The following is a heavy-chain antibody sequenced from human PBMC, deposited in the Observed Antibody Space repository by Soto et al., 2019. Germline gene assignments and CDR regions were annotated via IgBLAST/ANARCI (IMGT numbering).Heavy chain of an antibody. CDR1: GYTFTSYG. V-gene: IGHV1-18*01. Sequence: QVQLVQSGAEVKKPGASVKVSCKASGYTFTSYGISWVRQAPGQGLEWMGWISAYSGSTNYAQKLQGRVTMTTDTTTTIAYVGLRTLRSDEPAVYSCARSIATALDFDCWGQGRLVTVSS. D-gene: IGHD6-25*01. CDR3: ARSIATALDFDC. J-gene: IGHJ4*02. CDR2: ISAYSGST.